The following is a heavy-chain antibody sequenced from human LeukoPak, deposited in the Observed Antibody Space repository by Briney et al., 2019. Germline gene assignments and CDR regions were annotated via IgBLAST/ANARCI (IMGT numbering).Heavy chain of an antibody. Sequence: GGSLRLSCAASGFTVSSNYMSWVRQAPGKGLEWVSVIYSGGSTYYADSVKGRFTISRDNSKNTLYLQMNSLRAEDTAVYYCARAGLRPPYWYFDLWGRGTLVTVSS. J-gene: IGHJ2*01. CDR1: GFTVSSNY. CDR3: ARAGLRPPYWYFDL. D-gene: IGHD4-17*01. V-gene: IGHV3-53*01. CDR2: IYSGGST.